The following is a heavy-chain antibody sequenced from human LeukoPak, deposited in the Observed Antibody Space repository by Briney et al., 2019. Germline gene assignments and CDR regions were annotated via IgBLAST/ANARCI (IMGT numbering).Heavy chain of an antibody. J-gene: IGHJ1*01. V-gene: IGHV3-23*01. CDR1: GFTFSSYA. CDR3: AKWGLYCSSTSCYAPFQH. Sequence: GGSLRLSCAASGFTFSSYAMSSVRQAPGKGLEWVSAISGSGGSTYYADSVKGPFTISRDNSKNTLYLQMNSLRAEDTAVYYCAKWGLYCSSTSCYAPFQHWGQGTLVTVSS. CDR2: ISGSGGST. D-gene: IGHD2-2*01.